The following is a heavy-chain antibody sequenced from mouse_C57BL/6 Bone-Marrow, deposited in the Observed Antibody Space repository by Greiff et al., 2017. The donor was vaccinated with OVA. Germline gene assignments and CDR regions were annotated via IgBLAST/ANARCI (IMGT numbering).Heavy chain of an antibody. V-gene: IGHV1-26*01. CDR3: ARELYDYDVGFAY. Sequence: VQLQQSGPGLVKPGASVKISCKASGYTFTDYYMNWVKQSHGKSLEWIGDINPNNGGTSYNQKFKGKATLTVDKSSSTAYMELRSLTSEDSAVYYCARELYDYDVGFAYWGQGTLVTVSA. D-gene: IGHD2-4*01. J-gene: IGHJ3*01. CDR1: GYTFTDYY. CDR2: INPNNGGT.